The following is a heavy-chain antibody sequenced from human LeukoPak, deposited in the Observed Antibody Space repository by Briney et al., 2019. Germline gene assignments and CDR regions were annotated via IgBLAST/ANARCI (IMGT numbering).Heavy chain of an antibody. V-gene: IGHV4-34*01. Sequence: SETLSLTCAVYGGSFSDYYWSWIRQSPGKGLEWIGEINHSGRNNYNPSLKSRVTISADTSKNQVSLKVSSVTAADTAVYYCARGTRDSGVNDWGQGTLVTVSS. CDR1: GGSFSDYY. CDR2: INHSGRN. J-gene: IGHJ4*02. D-gene: IGHD3-10*01. CDR3: ARGTRDSGVND.